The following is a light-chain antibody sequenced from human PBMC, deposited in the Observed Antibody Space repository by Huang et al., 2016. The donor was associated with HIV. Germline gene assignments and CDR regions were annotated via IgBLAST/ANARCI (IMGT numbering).Light chain of an antibody. V-gene: IGKV1-8*01. CDR3: QQYYNYPF. CDR1: QNIANY. CDR2: GAT. Sequence: VTLTCRASQNIANYLAWYQQKPGKVPKLLIHGATTLHNGFPSRFSGSGSGTDFALNISCLQSEDFATYYCQQYYNYPFFGPGTRLEI. J-gene: IGKJ5*01.